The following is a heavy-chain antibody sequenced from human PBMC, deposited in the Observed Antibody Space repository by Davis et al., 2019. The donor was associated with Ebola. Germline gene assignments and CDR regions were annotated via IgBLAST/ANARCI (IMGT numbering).Heavy chain of an antibody. V-gene: IGHV3-7*01. J-gene: IGHJ3*01. CDR2: IQRDGSEK. Sequence: GESLKISCAASGFIFSDYWMSWVRQAPGKGLEWVANIQRDGSEKYYMDSVKGRFIISRDNAKNSLSLQMNSLRAEDTAVYYCARGDSSTWRLGFAFDVWGQGTVVTVSS. CDR1: GFIFSDYW. D-gene: IGHD6-13*01. CDR3: ARGDSSTWRLGFAFDV.